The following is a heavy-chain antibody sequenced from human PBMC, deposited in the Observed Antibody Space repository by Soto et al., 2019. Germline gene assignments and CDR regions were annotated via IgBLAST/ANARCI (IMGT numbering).Heavy chain of an antibody. V-gene: IGHV3-48*02. CDR3: ARVDSVYDFWSGQLTIDY. CDR1: GFTFSSYS. J-gene: IGHJ4*02. D-gene: IGHD3-3*01. Sequence: PGGSLRLSCAASGFTFSSYSMNWVRQAPGKGLEWVSYISSSSSTIYYADSVKGRFTISRDNAKNSLYLQMNSLRDEDTAVYYCARVDSVYDFWSGQLTIDYWGQGTLVTVSS. CDR2: ISSSSSTI.